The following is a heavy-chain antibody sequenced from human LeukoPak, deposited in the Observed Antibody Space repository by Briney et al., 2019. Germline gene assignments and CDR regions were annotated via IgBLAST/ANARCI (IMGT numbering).Heavy chain of an antibody. D-gene: IGHD6-13*01. CDR1: GFTFSNAW. CDR3: TTDATGIAAAGLFDY. CDR2: IKSKTDGGTT. J-gene: IGHJ4*02. Sequence: PGGPLRLSCAASGFTFSNAWMSWVRQAPGKGLEWVGRIKSKTDGGTTDYAAPVKGRFTISRDDSKNTLYLQMNSLKTEDTAVYYCTTDATGIAAAGLFDYWGQGTLVTVSS. V-gene: IGHV3-15*01.